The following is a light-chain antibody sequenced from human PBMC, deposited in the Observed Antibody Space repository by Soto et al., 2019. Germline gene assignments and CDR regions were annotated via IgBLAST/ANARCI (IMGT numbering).Light chain of an antibody. V-gene: IGKV3-15*01. J-gene: IGKJ4*01. CDR2: DAS. CDR1: PNVRSH. Sequence: EIVMTQSPATLSVSPGERTTLSCRTRPNVRSHLAWYQQKPGQAPTLLIYDASTRATGIPARFSGSGSGTEFTLTISSLRSEDFAVYYCQQYNDWPPLTFGGGTKVDIK. CDR3: QQYNDWPPLT.